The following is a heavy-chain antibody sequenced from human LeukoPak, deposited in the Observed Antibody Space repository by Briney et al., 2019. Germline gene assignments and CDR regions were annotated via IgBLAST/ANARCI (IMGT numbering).Heavy chain of an antibody. V-gene: IGHV1-69*05. CDR3: ARDGNGIVVVPAAIGWFDP. D-gene: IGHD2-2*02. Sequence: SVKVSCKASGGTFSSYAISWVRQAPGQGLEWMGGIIPIFGTANYAQKFQGRVTITRDTSASTAYMELSSLRSEDTAVYYCARDGNGIVVVPAAIGWFDPWGQGTLVTVSS. J-gene: IGHJ5*02. CDR2: IIPIFGTA. CDR1: GGTFSSYA.